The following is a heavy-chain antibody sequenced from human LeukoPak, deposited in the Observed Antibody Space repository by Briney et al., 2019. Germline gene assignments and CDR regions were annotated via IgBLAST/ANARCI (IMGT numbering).Heavy chain of an antibody. CDR3: EREAEMATIFDY. V-gene: IGHV3-30-3*01. J-gene: IGHJ4*02. CDR2: ISYDGSNK. D-gene: IGHD5-24*01. CDR1: GFTFSSYA. Sequence: PGGSLRLSCAASGFTFSSYAMHWVRQAPGKGLEGVAVISYDGSNKYYADSVKGRFTISRDNSKNTLYLQMNSLRAEDTAVYYCEREAEMATIFDYWGQGTLVTVSS.